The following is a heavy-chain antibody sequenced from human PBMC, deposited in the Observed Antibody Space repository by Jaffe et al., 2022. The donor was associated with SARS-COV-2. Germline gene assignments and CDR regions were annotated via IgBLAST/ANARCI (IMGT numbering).Heavy chain of an antibody. V-gene: IGHV3-30*03. CDR2: ISYDGSNK. D-gene: IGHD6-6*01. J-gene: IGHJ4*02. Sequence: QVQLVESGGGVVQPGRSLRLSCAASGFTFSSYGMHWVRQAPGKGLEWVAVISYDGSNKYYADSVKGRFTISRDNSKNTLYLQMNSLRAEDTAVYYCASRWDSSSSPFDYWGQGTLVTVSS. CDR1: GFTFSSYG. CDR3: ASRWDSSSSPFDY.